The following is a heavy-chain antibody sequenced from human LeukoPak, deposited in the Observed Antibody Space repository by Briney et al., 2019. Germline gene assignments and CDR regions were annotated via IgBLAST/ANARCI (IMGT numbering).Heavy chain of an antibody. CDR3: ARGRGGYCGGDCPFDY. CDR2: ISAYNGNT. CDR1: GYTFTIYG. J-gene: IGHJ4*02. Sequence: GGPEKVSCKASGYTFTIYGISWVRQAPGQGLEWMGWISAYNGNTNYAQKLQGRVTMTTDTSTSTAYMELRSLRSDDTAVYYCARGRGGYCGGDCPFDYWGQGTLVTVSS. D-gene: IGHD2-21*01. V-gene: IGHV1-18*01.